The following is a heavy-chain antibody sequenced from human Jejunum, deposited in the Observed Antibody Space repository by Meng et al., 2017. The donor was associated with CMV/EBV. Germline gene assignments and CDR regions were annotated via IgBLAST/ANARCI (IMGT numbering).Heavy chain of an antibody. Sequence: SAYTFTDYYLHWVRQAPGQGPEWMGWINTNNGGTNYVQKFQGRVTITRDTSISTAYMDLNRLTSDDTAVYYCARGVGSVDPRFDPWGQGTPVTVSS. CDR3: ARGVGSVDPRFDP. CDR2: INTNNGGT. J-gene: IGHJ5*02. D-gene: IGHD1-26*01. CDR1: AYTFTDYY. V-gene: IGHV1-2*02.